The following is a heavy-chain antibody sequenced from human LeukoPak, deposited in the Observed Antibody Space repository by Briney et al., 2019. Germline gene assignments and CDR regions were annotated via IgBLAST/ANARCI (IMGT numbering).Heavy chain of an antibody. CDR1: GGSISSGSYY. CDR2: IYTSGST. V-gene: IGHV4-61*02. CDR3: ARDNPTRYYYGSGSHKGFDY. J-gene: IGHJ4*02. D-gene: IGHD3-10*01. Sequence: SQTLSLTCTVSGGSISSGSYYWSWIRQPAGKGLEWIGRIYTSGSTNYNPSLKSRVTISVDTSKNQFSLKLSSVTAADTAVYYCARDNPTRYYYGSGSHKGFDYWGQGTLVTVSS.